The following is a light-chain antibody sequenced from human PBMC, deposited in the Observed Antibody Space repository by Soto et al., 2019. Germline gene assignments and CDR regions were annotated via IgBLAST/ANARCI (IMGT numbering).Light chain of an antibody. V-gene: IGKV1-8*01. CDR1: QGISSY. J-gene: IGKJ2*01. CDR3: QQYLSYPYT. CDR2: AAA. Sequence: AIRMTQSPSSFSASTVDRVTITCRASQGISSYLAWYQQKPGKAPKLLIYAAATLQRGAPSRFSASGSGTDFTLTISRLQSEDFATYYCQQYLSYPYTFGQGTKLEI.